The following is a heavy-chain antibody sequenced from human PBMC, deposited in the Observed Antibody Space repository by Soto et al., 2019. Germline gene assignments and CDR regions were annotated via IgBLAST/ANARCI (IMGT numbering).Heavy chain of an antibody. CDR3: DRDYRNTDLIL. Sequence: GGSLRLSCAASGFTFSSYWMYWVRQLPGKGLVWVSRIHYDGSSTSYAESVKGRFTISRDNAKNTLYLQMDSLRAEDTAVYYCDRDYRNTDLILWGQGTLVTVSS. CDR2: IHYDGSST. J-gene: IGHJ4*02. V-gene: IGHV3-74*01. CDR1: GFTFSSYW. D-gene: IGHD5-18*01.